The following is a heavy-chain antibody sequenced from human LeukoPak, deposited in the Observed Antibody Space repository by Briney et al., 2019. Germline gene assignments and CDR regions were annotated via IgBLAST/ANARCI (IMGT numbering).Heavy chain of an antibody. CDR2: ISSSSSYI. CDR1: GFTFSSYS. CDR3: ARGEYGSGSYHIDY. D-gene: IGHD3-10*01. J-gene: IGHJ4*02. V-gene: IGHV3-21*01. Sequence: GGSLRLTCAASGFTFSSYSMNWVRQAPGKGLEWVSFISSSSSYIYYADSVKGRFTISRDNAKNSLYLQMNSLRAEDTAVYYCARGEYGSGSYHIDYWGQGTLVTVSS.